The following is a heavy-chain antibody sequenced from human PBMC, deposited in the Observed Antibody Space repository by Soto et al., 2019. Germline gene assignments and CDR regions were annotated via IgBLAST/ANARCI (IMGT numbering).Heavy chain of an antibody. V-gene: IGHV1-24*01. D-gene: IGHD3-3*01. J-gene: IGHJ4*02. Sequence: ASVKVSCKVSGYTLTELSMHWVRQAPGKGLEWMGGFDPEDGETIYAQKFQGRVTMTEDTSTDTAYMELSSLRSEDTAVYYCATKLRFLEWLEDWGQGTLVTVSS. CDR1: GYTLTELS. CDR3: ATKLRFLEWLED. CDR2: FDPEDGET.